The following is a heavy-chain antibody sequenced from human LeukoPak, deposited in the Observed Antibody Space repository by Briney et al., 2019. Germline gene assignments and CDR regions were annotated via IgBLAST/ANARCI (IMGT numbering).Heavy chain of an antibody. CDR1: GGSISSYY. CDR2: IYTSGST. J-gene: IGHJ5*02. D-gene: IGHD3-9*01. Sequence: PSETLSLTCTVSGGSISSYYWSWIRQPAGKGLEWIGRIYTSGSTNYNPSLKSRVTMSVDTSKNQFSLKLSSVTAADTAVYYCARGATIFDRGPNNWFDPWGQGTLVTVSS. V-gene: IGHV4-4*07. CDR3: ARGATIFDRGPNNWFDP.